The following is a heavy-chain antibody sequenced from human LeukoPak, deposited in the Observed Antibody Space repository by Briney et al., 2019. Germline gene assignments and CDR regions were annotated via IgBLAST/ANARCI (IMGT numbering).Heavy chain of an antibody. J-gene: IGHJ3*02. D-gene: IGHD3-9*01. CDR3: ARDYYDILTGYYNDAFDI. CDR1: GYTFTSYY. V-gene: IGHV1-46*01. CDR2: INPSGGST. Sequence: ASVKVSCKASGYTFTSYYMHWVRQAPGQGLEWMGIINPSGGSTSYAQKFQGRVTMTRDTSTSTVYMELSSLRSEDTAVYYCARDYYDILTGYYNDAFDIWGQGTMVTVSS.